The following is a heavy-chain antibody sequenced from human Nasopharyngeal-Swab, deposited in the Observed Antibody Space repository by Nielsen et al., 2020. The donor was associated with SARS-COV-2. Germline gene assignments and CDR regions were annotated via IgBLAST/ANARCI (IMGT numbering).Heavy chain of an antibody. CDR2: ISYDGSNK. D-gene: IGHD3-22*01. CDR1: GFTFRSYA. Sequence: GGSLRLSCAASGFTFRSYAMHWVRQAPGKGLEWVAVISYDGSNKYYADSVKGRFTISRDNSKNTLYLQMNSLRAEDTAVYYCAKDDSSGYYYVGYFDYWGQGTLVTVSS. V-gene: IGHV3-30*04. J-gene: IGHJ4*02. CDR3: AKDDSSGYYYVGYFDY.